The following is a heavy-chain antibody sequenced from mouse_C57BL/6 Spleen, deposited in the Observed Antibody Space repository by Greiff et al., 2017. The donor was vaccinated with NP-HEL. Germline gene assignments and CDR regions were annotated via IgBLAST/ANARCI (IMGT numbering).Heavy chain of an antibody. CDR1: GYTFTSYW. CDR3: ARDGIYWYFDV. Sequence: VQLQQSGAELVKPGASVKLSCKASGYTFTSYWMHWVKQRPGQGLEWIGMIHPNSGSTNYNEKFKSKATLTVDKSSSTAYMQLSSLTSEDSAVYYCARDGIYWYFDVWGTGTTVTVSS. V-gene: IGHV1-64*01. CDR2: IHPNSGST. J-gene: IGHJ1*03. D-gene: IGHD2-1*01.